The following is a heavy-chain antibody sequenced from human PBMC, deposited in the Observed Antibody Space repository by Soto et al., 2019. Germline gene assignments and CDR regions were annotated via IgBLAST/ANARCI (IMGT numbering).Heavy chain of an antibody. CDR2: IYYSGST. CDR3: ARGEYCSGGSGYWFAP. D-gene: IGHD2-15*01. J-gene: IGHJ5*02. V-gene: IGHV4-59*01. CDR1: GGSISSYY. Sequence: SETLSLTCTVSGGSISSYYWSWIRQPPGKGLEWIGYIYYSGSTNYNPSLKSRVTISVDTSKNQFSLKLSSVTAADTAVYYCARGEYCSGGSGYWFAPWGQGTLVPVSS.